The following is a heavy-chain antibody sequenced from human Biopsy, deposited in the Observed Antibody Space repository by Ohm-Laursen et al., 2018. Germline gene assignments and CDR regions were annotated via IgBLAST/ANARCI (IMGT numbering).Heavy chain of an antibody. D-gene: IGHD2-2*02. Sequence: SLRLSCAAPGFTFSGYAMNWVRQAPGEGLEWVSTISGSGGNTYYADSVRGRLTVSRDGSKSTLYLQMSSLSAEDTAFYYCAKGGYCTTSSCYMDLDYWGQGTLVTVSS. V-gene: IGHV3-23*01. CDR1: GFTFSGYA. J-gene: IGHJ4*02. CDR3: AKGGYCTTSSCYMDLDY. CDR2: ISGSGGNT.